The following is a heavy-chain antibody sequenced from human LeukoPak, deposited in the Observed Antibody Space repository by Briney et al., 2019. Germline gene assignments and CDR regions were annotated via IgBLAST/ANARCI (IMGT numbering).Heavy chain of an antibody. CDR2: ISGSGGTT. J-gene: IGHJ3*02. Sequence: GGSLRLSCAASGFTFSSYAMSWVRQAPGKGLEWVSAISGSGGTTYYADSVKGRFTISRDNSKNTLYLQMKSLRADDTAVYHCAEGFTAAAGLDAFDIWGQGTMVSVSS. D-gene: IGHD6-13*01. CDR3: AEGFTAAAGLDAFDI. V-gene: IGHV3-23*01. CDR1: GFTFSSYA.